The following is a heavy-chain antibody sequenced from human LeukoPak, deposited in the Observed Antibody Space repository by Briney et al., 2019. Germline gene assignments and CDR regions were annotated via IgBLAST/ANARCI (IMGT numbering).Heavy chain of an antibody. J-gene: IGHJ4*02. CDR2: IYYSGST. D-gene: IGHD3-10*01. Sequence: SETLSLTCTVSGGSISSGDYYWSWIRQPPGKGLEWIGYIYYSGSTYYNPSLKSRVTISVDTSKNQFSLKLSSVTAADTAVYYCAREALWFGELRGFDYWGQGTLVTVSS. V-gene: IGHV4-30-4*01. CDR1: GGSISSGDYY. CDR3: AREALWFGELRGFDY.